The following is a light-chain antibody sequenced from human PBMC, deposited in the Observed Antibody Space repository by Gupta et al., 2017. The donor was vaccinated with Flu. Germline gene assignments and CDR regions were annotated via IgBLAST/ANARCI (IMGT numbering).Light chain of an antibody. Sequence: DIQMTQSPSSLSASVGDRVTLTCRPSQTFNTYLNWYQQKPGESPKLLIYGASGLQSGVPSRFSGSESETDFTLTISSLQPEDFATYYCQQSDSPPFTFGGGTKVEIK. V-gene: IGKV1-39*01. J-gene: IGKJ4*01. CDR3: QQSDSPPFT. CDR1: QTFNTY. CDR2: GAS.